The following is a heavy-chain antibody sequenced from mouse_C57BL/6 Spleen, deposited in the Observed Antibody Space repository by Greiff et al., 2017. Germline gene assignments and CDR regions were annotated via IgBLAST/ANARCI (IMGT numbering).Heavy chain of an antibody. CDR3: ARGYYGSSYWYFDV. V-gene: IGHV14-3*01. Sequence: VQLQQSVAELVRPGASVKLSCTASGFNIKNTYMHWVKQRPEQGLEWIGRIDPAHGNTKYDPKFKGKATLTADTSSNTAYLQLSSLTSEDTAIYYVARGYYGSSYWYFDVWGTGTTVTVSS. D-gene: IGHD1-1*01. CDR1: GFNIKNTY. CDR2: IDPAHGNT. J-gene: IGHJ1*03.